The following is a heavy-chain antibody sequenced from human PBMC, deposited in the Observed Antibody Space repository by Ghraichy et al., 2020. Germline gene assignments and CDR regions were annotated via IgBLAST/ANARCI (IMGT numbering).Heavy chain of an antibody. D-gene: IGHD3-16*01. CDR2: IRNKPNSYTT. CDR1: GFTFSDHY. V-gene: IGHV3-72*01. Sequence: GGSLRLSCAASGFTFSDHYMDWVRQAPGKGLEWVGRIRNKPNSYTTEYAASVKGRFVISRDDSNNSLYLQMNSLKIEDTAVYYCARVGRYGNYFDYWGQGTLVTVSS. J-gene: IGHJ4*02. CDR3: ARVGRYGNYFDY.